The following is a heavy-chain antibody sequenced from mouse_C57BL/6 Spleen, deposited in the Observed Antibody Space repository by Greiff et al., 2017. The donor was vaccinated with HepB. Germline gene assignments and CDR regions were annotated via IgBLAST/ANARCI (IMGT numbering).Heavy chain of an antibody. CDR1: GYAFSSSW. D-gene: IGHD1-1*01. CDR2: IYPGDGDT. V-gene: IGHV1-82*01. Sequence: LQQSGPELVKPGASVKISCKASGYAFSSSWMNWVKQRPGKGLEWIGRIYPGDGDTNYNGKFKGKATLTADKSSSTAYMQLSSLTSEDSAVYFCARGGTTVVATRYFDYWGQGTTLTVSS. J-gene: IGHJ2*01. CDR3: ARGGTTVVATRYFDY.